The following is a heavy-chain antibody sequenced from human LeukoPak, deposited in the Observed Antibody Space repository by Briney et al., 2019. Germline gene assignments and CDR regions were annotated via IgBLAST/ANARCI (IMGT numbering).Heavy chain of an antibody. V-gene: IGHV1-2*02. D-gene: IGHD3-22*01. CDR2: INPNSGGT. Sequence: ASVKVSCKASGYMFTGYYMHWVRQAPGQGLEWMGWINPNSGGTNYAQKFQGRVTMTRDTSISTAYMELGRLRSDDTAVYYCARNFYFDSSGYYHYWGQGTLVTVSS. J-gene: IGHJ4*02. CDR3: ARNFYFDSSGYYHY. CDR1: GYMFTGYY.